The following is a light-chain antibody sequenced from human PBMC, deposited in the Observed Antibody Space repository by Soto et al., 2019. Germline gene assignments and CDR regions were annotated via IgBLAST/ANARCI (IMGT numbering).Light chain of an antibody. V-gene: IGKV3-20*01. J-gene: IGKJ3*01. CDR2: GAS. CDR1: QSVSGSY. CDR3: QQYGGSPFT. Sequence: EIVLTQSPGTLSLSPGERATLSCRASQSVSGSYLAWYQQKPGQAPRLLIYGASSRATGIPDRFSGSGSGTDFTLTISRLEPAAFAVYYCQQYGGSPFTFGPGTKVDIK.